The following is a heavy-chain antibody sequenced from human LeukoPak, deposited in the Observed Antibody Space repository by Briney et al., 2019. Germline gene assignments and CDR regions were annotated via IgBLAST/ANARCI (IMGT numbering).Heavy chain of an antibody. J-gene: IGHJ3*01. D-gene: IGHD5-24*01. CDR1: GFTFSTYG. CDR3: AKDSGVGMATTFSILDL. CDR2: IRSDGSNK. Sequence: GGSLRLSCAASGFTFSTYGMHWVRQAPGKGLEWVAFIRSDGSNKYYADSVKGRFSISRDNSKNTLYLQMNSLRPEDTAVYYCAKDSGVGMATTFSILDLWGQGTMVTVSS. V-gene: IGHV3-30*02.